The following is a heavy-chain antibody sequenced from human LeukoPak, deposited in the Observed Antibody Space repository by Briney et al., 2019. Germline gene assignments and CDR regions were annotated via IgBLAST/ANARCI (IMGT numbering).Heavy chain of an antibody. CDR3: ARAGSSWYEPFDP. CDR1: GGSISSYY. V-gene: IGHV4-59*01. D-gene: IGHD6-13*01. J-gene: IGHJ5*02. CDR2: IYYSGST. Sequence: PSETLSLTCTVSGGSISSYYWSWIRQPPGKGLEWFGYIYYSGSTNYNPSLKSRVTISVDTSKNQFSLKLSSVTAADTAVYYCARAGSSWYEPFDPWGQGTLVTVSS.